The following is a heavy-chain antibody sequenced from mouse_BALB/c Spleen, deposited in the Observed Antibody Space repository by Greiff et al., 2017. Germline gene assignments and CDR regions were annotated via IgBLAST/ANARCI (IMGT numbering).Heavy chain of an antibody. CDR2: IDPENGNT. V-gene: IGHV14-1*02. J-gene: IGHJ2*01. CDR1: GFNIKDYY. CDR3: ARSDQYYFDY. Sequence: EVQLQQSGAELVRSGASVKLSCTASGFNIKDYYMHWVKQRPEQGLEWIGWIDPENGNTIYDPKFQGKASITADTSSNTAYLQLSSLTSEDTAVYYCARSDQYYFDYWGQGTTLTVSS.